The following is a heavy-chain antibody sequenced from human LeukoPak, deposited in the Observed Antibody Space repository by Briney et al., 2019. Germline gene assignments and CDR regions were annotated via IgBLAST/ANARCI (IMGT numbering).Heavy chain of an antibody. Sequence: GGSLRLSCAAPGFTVSSNYMSWVRQAPGKGLEWVSVIYSGGSTYYADSVKGRFTISRDNSKNTLYLQMNSLRAEDTAVYYCASLSSATGYFDYWGQGTLVTVSS. CDR2: IYSGGST. D-gene: IGHD1-26*01. CDR1: GFTVSSNY. J-gene: IGHJ4*02. CDR3: ASLSSATGYFDY. V-gene: IGHV3-53*01.